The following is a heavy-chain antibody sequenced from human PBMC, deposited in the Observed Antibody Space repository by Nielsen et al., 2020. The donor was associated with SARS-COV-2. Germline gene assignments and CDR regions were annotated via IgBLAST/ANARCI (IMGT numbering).Heavy chain of an antibody. V-gene: IGHV3-23*01. CDR2: ISGSGGST. J-gene: IGHJ4*02. D-gene: IGHD1-26*01. Sequence: GGSLRLSCAASGFTLSSYAMSWVRQAPGKGLEWVSAISGSGGSTYYADSVKGRFTISRDNSKNTLYLQMNSLRAEDTAVYYCAKDLGGSVEEDFDYWGQGTLVTVSS. CDR3: AKDLGGSVEEDFDY. CDR1: GFTLSSYA.